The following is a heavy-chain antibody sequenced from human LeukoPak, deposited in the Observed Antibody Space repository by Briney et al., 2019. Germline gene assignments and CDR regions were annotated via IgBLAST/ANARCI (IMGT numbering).Heavy chain of an antibody. CDR2: INIGGTNT. CDR1: GFTFNDYY. CDR3: ATDGAGFDT. J-gene: IGHJ5*02. Sequence: GGSLRLSCAASGFTFNDYYMSWICQAPGKGLEWLSYINIGGTNTHYADSVKGRFTISRDNAKKSLYMEMNNLRAEDTAVYYCATDGAGFDTWGQGVLVTVSS. V-gene: IGHV3-11*01.